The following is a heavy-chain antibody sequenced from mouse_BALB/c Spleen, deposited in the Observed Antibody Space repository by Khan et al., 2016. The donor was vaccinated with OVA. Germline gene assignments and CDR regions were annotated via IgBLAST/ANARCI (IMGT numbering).Heavy chain of an antibody. V-gene: IGHV5-6*01. J-gene: IGHJ3*01. CDR1: GFTFSNYG. Sequence: EVELVESGGDLVKPGGSLKLSCAASGFTFSNYGMSWVRQIPDKRLEWVATINSDGTYTYYPDSVKGRFTISRNNAKNTLYLEMSSLKSEDTAMYYCASHLTGSVAYWGQGTLGNVSA. CDR3: ASHLTGSVAY. D-gene: IGHD4-1*01. CDR2: INSDGTYT.